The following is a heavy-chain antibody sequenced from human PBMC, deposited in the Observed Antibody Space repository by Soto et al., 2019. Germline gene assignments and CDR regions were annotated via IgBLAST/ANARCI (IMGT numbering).Heavy chain of an antibody. CDR2: ISGSGFKK. CDR3: AKNQGVELVPLATVDWFDP. CDR1: GFIFENFG. V-gene: IGHV3-23*01. Sequence: PGGSLRLSCAASGFIFENFGMSWFRQAPGKGLEWISSISGSGFKKYYADPVKGRFTISRDNSKSTVYLELNNLSAEDTAVYHCAKNQGVELVPLATVDWFDPWGQGSVVTVSS. D-gene: IGHD1-26*01. J-gene: IGHJ5*02.